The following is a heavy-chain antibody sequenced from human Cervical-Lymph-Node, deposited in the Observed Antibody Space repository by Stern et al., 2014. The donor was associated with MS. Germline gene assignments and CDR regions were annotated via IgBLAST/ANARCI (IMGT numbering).Heavy chain of an antibody. CDR1: GGSITNYY. CDR3: AKDKGIFFL. J-gene: IGHJ4*01. CDR2: IYYSGST. D-gene: IGHD2/OR15-2a*01. Sequence: QVQLQESGPGLVKPSETLSLTCTVSGGSITNYYWSWIRQPPGKGLEWIGYIYYSGSTNYNPSLKSRVTISVDTSKNQFSLKLSSVTGAGTGVDYCAKDKGIFFLWGQGTLVTVSS. V-gene: IGHV4-59*01.